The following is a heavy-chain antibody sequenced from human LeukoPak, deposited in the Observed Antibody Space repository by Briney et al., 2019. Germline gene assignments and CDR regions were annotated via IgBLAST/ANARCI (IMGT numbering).Heavy chain of an antibody. CDR3: ARDTLTTSPSKFDN. D-gene: IGHD1-14*01. J-gene: IGHJ4*02. CDR2: ISGSGSGT. Sequence: GGSLRLSCAASGFMFSSNWMGWVRLAPGKGLEWVSVISGSGSGTYYADSVKGRFTISRDNSKSTLFLQMNSLRAEDTAVYYCARDTLTTSPSKFDNWGQGTLVTVSS. V-gene: IGHV3-23*01. CDR1: GFMFSSNW.